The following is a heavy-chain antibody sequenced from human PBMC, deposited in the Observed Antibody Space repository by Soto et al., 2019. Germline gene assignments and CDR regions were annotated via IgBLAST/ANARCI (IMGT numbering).Heavy chain of an antibody. CDR1: GFTFSSYS. D-gene: IGHD2-2*01. CDR2: ISTSSSYI. J-gene: IGHJ6*02. CDR3: ARVKGYCISTRCYDGPYYGMDV. Sequence: GGSLRLSCAASGFTFSSYSMNWVRQAPGKGLEWVSSISTSSSYIYYADSVKGRFTISRDNAKNSLYLQMNSLRAEDTAVYYCARVKGYCISTRCYDGPYYGMDVWGQGTTVTVSS. V-gene: IGHV3-21*01.